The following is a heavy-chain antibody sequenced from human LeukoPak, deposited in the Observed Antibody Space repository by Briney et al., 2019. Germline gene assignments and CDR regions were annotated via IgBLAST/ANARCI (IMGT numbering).Heavy chain of an antibody. CDR3: ARASAPPTVTTSWYFDL. CDR1: GGSISSYY. V-gene: IGHV4-4*07. CDR2: IYTSGST. J-gene: IGHJ2*01. D-gene: IGHD4-17*01. Sequence: SETLSLTCTVSGGSISSYYWSWIRQPAGKGLEWIGRIYTSGSTNYNPSLKSRVTMSVDTSKNQFSLKPSSVTAADTAVYYCARASAPPTVTTSWYFDLWGRGTLVTVSS.